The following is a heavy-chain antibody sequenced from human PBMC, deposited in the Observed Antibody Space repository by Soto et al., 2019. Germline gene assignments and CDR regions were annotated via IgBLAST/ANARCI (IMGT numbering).Heavy chain of an antibody. J-gene: IGHJ3*02. CDR2: IYYSGST. V-gene: IGHV4-39*01. CDR1: GGSISSSSYY. D-gene: IGHD2-15*01. CDR3: ARLTEDIVVVVAATVYDAFDI. Sequence: SETLSLTCTVSGGSISSSSYYWGWIRQPPGKGLEWIGSIYYSGSTYYNPSLKSRVTISVDTSKNQFSLKLSSVTAADTAVYYCARLTEDIVVVVAATVYDAFDIWGQGTMVTVSS.